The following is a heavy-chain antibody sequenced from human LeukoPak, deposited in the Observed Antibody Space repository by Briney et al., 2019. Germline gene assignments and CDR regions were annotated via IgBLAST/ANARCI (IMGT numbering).Heavy chain of an antibody. CDR1: GFIFSSYA. CDR3: AKDPRVGSRVATPCH. Sequence: GGSLRLSCAASGFIFSSYAMSWVRQAPGKGLEGVSSISGSGGRTYYADSVKGRFTISRDNSKSTLFLQMNSLGAEDTAVYYCAKDPRVGSRVATPCHWGQGTLVTVSS. J-gene: IGHJ4*02. D-gene: IGHD5-24*01. CDR2: ISGSGGRT. V-gene: IGHV3-23*01.